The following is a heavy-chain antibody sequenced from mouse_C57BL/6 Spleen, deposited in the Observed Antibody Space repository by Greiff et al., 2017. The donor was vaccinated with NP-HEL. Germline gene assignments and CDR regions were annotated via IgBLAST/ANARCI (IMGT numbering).Heavy chain of an antibody. CDR2: INPNNGGT. V-gene: IGHV1-26*01. CDR1: GYTFTDYY. D-gene: IGHD2-13*01. Sequence: VQLQQSGPELVKPGASVKISCKASGYTFTDYYMNWVKQSHGKSLEWIGDINPNNGGTSYNQKFKGKATLTVDKSSSTAYMELRSLTSEDSAVYYCARCGPYYDDLAYWGQGTLVTVSA. J-gene: IGHJ3*01. CDR3: ARCGPYYDDLAY.